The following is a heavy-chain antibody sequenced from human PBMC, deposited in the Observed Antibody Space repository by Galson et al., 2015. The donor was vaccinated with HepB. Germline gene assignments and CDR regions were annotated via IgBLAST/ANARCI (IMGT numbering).Heavy chain of an antibody. D-gene: IGHD6-13*01. CDR2: IFPSDSDV. Sequence: QSGAEVKKPGESLKISCKTSGYSFTSNWIGWVRQMPGKGLECMGIIFPSDSDVRYSPSFQGDITISVDKSTSTAYLQWSSLKSSDTAMYYCARQDSRSWSSWGQGPLVTVS. J-gene: IGHJ5*02. V-gene: IGHV5-51*01. CDR1: GYSFTSNW. CDR3: ARQDSRSWSS.